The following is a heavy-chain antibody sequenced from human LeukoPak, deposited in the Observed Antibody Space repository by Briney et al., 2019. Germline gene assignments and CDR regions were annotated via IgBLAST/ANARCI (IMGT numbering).Heavy chain of an antibody. V-gene: IGHV3-23*01. CDR3: ARMGHDILVPSGMDV. D-gene: IGHD1-1*01. CDR2: ISVSGAKT. Sequence: GGSLRLSCAASGFTFSSYDMRWVRQAPGKGLEWVSSISVSGAKTYYADSVKGRFTISRDNSKNTLYVQMNSLRAEDTAVYYCARMGHDILVPSGMDVWGQGTTVTVSS. CDR1: GFTFSSYD. J-gene: IGHJ6*02.